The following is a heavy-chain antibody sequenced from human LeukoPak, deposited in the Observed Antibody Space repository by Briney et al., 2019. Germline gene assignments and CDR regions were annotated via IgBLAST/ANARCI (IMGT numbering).Heavy chain of an antibody. V-gene: IGHV5-51*01. CDR2: IYPGDSDT. CDR1: GYSFTSYW. J-gene: IGHJ5*02. CDR3: ARHGDCSSTSCLKAGFDP. Sequence: GEXLKISCKGSGYSFTSYWIGWVRQMPGKGLEWMGIIYPGDSDTRYSPSFQGHVTISADKSISTAYLQWSSLKASDTAMYYCARHGDCSSTSCLKAGFDPWGQGTLVTVSS. D-gene: IGHD2-2*01.